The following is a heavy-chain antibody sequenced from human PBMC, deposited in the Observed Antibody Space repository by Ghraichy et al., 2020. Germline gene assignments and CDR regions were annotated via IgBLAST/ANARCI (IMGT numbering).Heavy chain of an antibody. CDR3: VRDHSYAFDF. V-gene: IGHV3-21*05. J-gene: IGHJ4*02. Sequence: GGSLRLSCVASGFTFSSYSMNWVRQAPGKGLEWVSYLSTANTYIYYADSVKGRFTISRDNAKNSLYLQMNDLRAEDTAVYYCVRDHSYAFDFWGQGSLVTVSS. CDR2: LSTANTYI. CDR1: GFTFSSYS. D-gene: IGHD5-18*01.